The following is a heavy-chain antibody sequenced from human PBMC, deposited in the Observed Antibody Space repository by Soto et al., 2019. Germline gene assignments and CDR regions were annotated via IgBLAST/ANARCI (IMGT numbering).Heavy chain of an antibody. Sequence: SETLSLTCAVYGGSFSGYYWSWIRQPPGKGLEWIGEINHSGSTNYNPSLKSRVTISVDTSKNQFSLKLSSVTAADTAVYYCAGFEDCTNGVCYSDYWGQGTLVTV. D-gene: IGHD2-8*01. V-gene: IGHV4-34*01. CDR2: INHSGST. J-gene: IGHJ4*02. CDR3: AGFEDCTNGVCYSDY. CDR1: GGSFSGYY.